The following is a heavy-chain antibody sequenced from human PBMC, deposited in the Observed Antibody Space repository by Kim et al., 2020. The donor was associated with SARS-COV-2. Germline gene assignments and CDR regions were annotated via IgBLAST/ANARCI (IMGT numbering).Heavy chain of an antibody. J-gene: IGHJ2*01. V-gene: IGHV1-69*13. D-gene: IGHD3-10*01. CDR2: IIPIFGTA. CDR3: ASHETYYYGSGSPRWYFDL. Sequence: SVKVSCKASGGTFSSYAISWVRQAPGQGLEWMGGIIPIFGTANYAQKFQGRVTITADESTSTAYMELSSLRSEDTAVYYCASHETYYYGSGSPRWYFDLWGRGTLVTVSS. CDR1: GGTFSSYA.